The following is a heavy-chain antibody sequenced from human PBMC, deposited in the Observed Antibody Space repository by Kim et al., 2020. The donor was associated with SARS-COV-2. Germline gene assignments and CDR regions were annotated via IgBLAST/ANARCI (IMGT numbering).Heavy chain of an antibody. CDR2: ITTSGHNT. V-gene: IGHV3-23*01. CDR1: GFTFSSYA. CDR3: AKGLVGSSGYYFFDQ. D-gene: IGHD3-22*01. Sequence: GGSLRLSCAASGFTFSSYAMSWVRQAPGKGLDWVSIITTSGHNTHYADSVKGRFTISRDNSKNTLYLQMNSLRVEDTALYYCAKGLVGSSGYYFFDQWGQGTLVTVSS. J-gene: IGHJ4*02.